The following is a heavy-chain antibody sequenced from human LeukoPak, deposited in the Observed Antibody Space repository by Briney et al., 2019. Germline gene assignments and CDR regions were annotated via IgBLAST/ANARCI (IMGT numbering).Heavy chain of an antibody. D-gene: IGHD3-16*01. J-gene: IGHJ4*02. V-gene: IGHV3-21*01. CDR3: AREQMGAFDY. CDR2: ISSGSSYI. CDR1: GFTFSSYS. Sequence: GGSLRLSCAASGFTFSSYSMNWVRQAPGKGLEWVSSISSGSSYIYYADSLKGRFTISRDNAKNSLYLQMNSLRADDTAVYYCAREQMGAFDYWGQGTLVTVSS.